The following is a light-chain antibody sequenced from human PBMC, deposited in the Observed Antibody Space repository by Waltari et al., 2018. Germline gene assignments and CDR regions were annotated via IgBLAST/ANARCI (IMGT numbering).Light chain of an antibody. CDR3: AAWDNSLSAWV. CDR1: SSHLGRNP. V-gene: IGLV1-47*01. J-gene: IGLJ3*02. CDR2: RNS. Sequence: QSVLTQPPSASGTPGQRGTISCSGCSSHLGRNPDYWSQHLPGTAPQPLIYRNSQRPSGVPGRLSGSKSGTSASLAMSGLRSEDEADYYCAAWDNSLSAWVFGGGTKLTVL.